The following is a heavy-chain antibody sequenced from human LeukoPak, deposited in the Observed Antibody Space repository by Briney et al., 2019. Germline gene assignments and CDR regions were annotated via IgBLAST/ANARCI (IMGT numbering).Heavy chain of an antibody. J-gene: IGHJ4*02. Sequence: GASVKVSCKTFGYTFSDYYMHWVRQAPGQGLEWMGWINPNSGGTFYAQKFQGRVTMTRDTSITTAYMELSRLRSDDTAVYYCARVKTMIVVVRLFDYWGQGTLVTVSS. V-gene: IGHV1-2*02. CDR3: ARVKTMIVVVRLFDY. CDR2: INPNSGGT. CDR1: GYTFSDYY. D-gene: IGHD3-22*01.